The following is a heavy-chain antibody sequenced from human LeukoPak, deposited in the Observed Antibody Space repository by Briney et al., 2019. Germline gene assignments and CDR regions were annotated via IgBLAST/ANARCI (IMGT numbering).Heavy chain of an antibody. CDR2: IYYSGST. Sequence: ETXSLTCTVSGGSIRXSSYYWGWIRQPXGKGXEGIGSIYYSGSTYYNPSLKSRVTISVDTSKNQFSLKLSSVTAADTAVYYCARGVARVAAAGIGYWGQGTLVTVSS. D-gene: IGHD6-13*01. V-gene: IGHV4-39*07. CDR3: ARGVARVAAAGIGY. J-gene: IGHJ4*02. CDR1: GGSIRXSSYY.